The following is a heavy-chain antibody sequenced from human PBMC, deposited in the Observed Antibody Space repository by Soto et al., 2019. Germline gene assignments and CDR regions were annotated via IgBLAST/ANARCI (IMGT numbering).Heavy chain of an antibody. CDR2: IIPIFGTA. D-gene: IGHD3-16*02. V-gene: IGHV1-69*12. J-gene: IGHJ6*02. CDR3: ARSYRSAVYYYYGMDV. Sequence: QVQLVQSGAEVKKPGSSVKVSCKASGGTFSSYAISWVRQAPGQGLEWMGGIIPIFGTANYAQKFQGRVTITADESTSTAYMELSSLRSEEPAVYYCARSYRSAVYYYYGMDVWGQGTTVTVSS. CDR1: GGTFSSYA.